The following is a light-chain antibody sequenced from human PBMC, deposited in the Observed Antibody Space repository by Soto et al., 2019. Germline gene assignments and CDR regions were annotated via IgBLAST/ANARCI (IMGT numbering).Light chain of an antibody. CDR1: QGITDY. Sequence: DIQMTQSPSSLSASVGDRVAITCRAGQGITDYLNWYQQKAGKAPKLLISTASRLQSGVPSRFSGNRSGTEFTLTISSMQPEDFATYFFQQTYSAPPTFGQGTKLE. V-gene: IGKV1-39*01. J-gene: IGKJ2*01. CDR3: QQTYSAPPT. CDR2: TAS.